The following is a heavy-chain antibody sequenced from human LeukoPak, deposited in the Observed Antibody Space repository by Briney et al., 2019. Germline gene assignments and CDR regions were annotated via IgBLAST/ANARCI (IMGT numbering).Heavy chain of an antibody. CDR3: ARILNYYDSSGYYRGSVFDY. CDR2: IYTSGST. CDR1: GGSISSYY. V-gene: IGHV4-4*07. D-gene: IGHD3-22*01. J-gene: IGHJ4*02. Sequence: PSETLSLTCTVSGGSISSYYWSWIRQPAGKGLEWIGRIYTSGSTNYNPSLKSRVTMSVDTSKNQFSLKLSSVTAADTAVYYCARILNYYDSSGYYRGSVFDYWGQGTLVTVSS.